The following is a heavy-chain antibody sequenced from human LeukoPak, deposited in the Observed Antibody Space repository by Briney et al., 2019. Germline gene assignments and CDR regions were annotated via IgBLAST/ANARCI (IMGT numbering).Heavy chain of an antibody. V-gene: IGHV1-2*02. J-gene: IGHJ4*02. D-gene: IGHD3-10*01. CDR3: ARDGAGGSAYYFDY. CDR2: INPNSGGT. Sequence: ASVKVSCKASGYTFTGYFMHWVRQAPGQGLEWVGWINPNSGGTNFAQKFQGRVTMTRDTSISTAYMELSRLTSDDTAVYYCARDGAGGSAYYFDYWGQGTLVIVSS. CDR1: GYTFTGYF.